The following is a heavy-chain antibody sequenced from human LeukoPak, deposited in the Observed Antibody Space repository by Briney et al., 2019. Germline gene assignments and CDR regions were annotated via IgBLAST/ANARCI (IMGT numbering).Heavy chain of an antibody. CDR1: GFAFDDYA. CDR2: VSWNSVTT. V-gene: IGHV3-9*01. D-gene: IGHD2-21*01. CDR3: AKDRAQGVPFRVIDH. Sequence: GGSLRLPCAASGFAFDDYALHWVRQAPGKGLEWVSGVSWNSVTTGYGESVKGRFTISRDNAKNSLFLQMDSLRPEDTGFYYCAKDRAQGVPFRVIDHWGQGTLVTVTS. J-gene: IGHJ1*01.